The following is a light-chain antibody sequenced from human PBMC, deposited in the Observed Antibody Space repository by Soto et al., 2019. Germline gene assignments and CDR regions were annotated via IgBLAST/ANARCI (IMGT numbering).Light chain of an antibody. CDR2: GAS. CDR1: QGVSTN. V-gene: IGKV3-15*01. Sequence: EIVMTQSPATLSVSPGETATLSCRASQGVSTNLAWYQQKVGQTPRLIVYGASTRATGVPPRFSGSGSGTEFTLTISSLQSEDFAVYFCQQYNDWPPIFTFGPGTKVDFK. CDR3: QQYNDWPPIFT. J-gene: IGKJ3*01.